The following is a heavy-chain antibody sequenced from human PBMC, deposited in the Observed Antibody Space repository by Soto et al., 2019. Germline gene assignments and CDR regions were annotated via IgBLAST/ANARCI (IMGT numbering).Heavy chain of an antibody. V-gene: IGHV4-34*02. CDR2: INHSGST. CDR1: GESFSGYY. D-gene: IGHD7-27*01. CDR3: ARRFSWGLTTLTLYYVDY. Sequence: QVQLQQWGAGLLQPSETLSLTCAVYGESFSGYYWSWIRQPPGKGLEWIGEINHSGSTNYNPSLKSRVTMSVDKSKDQFSLKLSSVTAADTAVYYCARRFSWGLTTLTLYYVDYWGQGTLVTVSS. J-gene: IGHJ4*02.